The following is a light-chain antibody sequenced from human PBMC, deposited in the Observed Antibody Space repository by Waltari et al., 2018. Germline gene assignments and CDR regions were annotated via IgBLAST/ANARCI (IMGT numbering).Light chain of an antibody. CDR3: QQFDNTPFT. CDR2: WAS. CDR1: QSVKNN. V-gene: IGKV4-1*01. J-gene: IGKJ3*01. Sequence: VVTQSPYSTAVSLGELATINCKSSQSVKNNLAWYQQKPGQPPKLLIYWASTRASGVPDRFSGSGSGTDFTLTISSLQAEDVAVYYCQQFDNTPFTFGPGTKVDI.